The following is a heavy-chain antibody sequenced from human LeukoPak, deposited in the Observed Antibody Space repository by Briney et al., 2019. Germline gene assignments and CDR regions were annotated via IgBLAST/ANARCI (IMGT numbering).Heavy chain of an antibody. J-gene: IGHJ6*02. CDR1: GFTFSGYW. CDR3: ARDSAPDYYGSGSYLSRYYGMDV. V-gene: IGHV3-7*01. Sequence: GGSLRLSCAASGFTFSGYWMSWVRQAPGKGLEWVANIKQDGSEKYYVDSVKGRFTISRDNAKNSLYLQMNSLRAEDTAVYYCARDSAPDYYGSGSYLSRYYGMDVWGQGTTVTVSS. CDR2: IKQDGSEK. D-gene: IGHD3-10*01.